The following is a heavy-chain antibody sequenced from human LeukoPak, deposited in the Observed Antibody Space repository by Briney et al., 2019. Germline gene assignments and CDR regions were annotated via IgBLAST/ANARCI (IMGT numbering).Heavy chain of an antibody. V-gene: IGHV3-21*01. J-gene: IGHJ3*02. CDR1: GFTFSSYA. CDR2: ISSSSSFI. CDR3: ARDVLIAADGVIRLDAFDI. Sequence: RGSLRLSCAASGFTFSSYAVNWVRQAPGKGLEWVSSISSSSSFIYYADSVKGRFTISRDNAKNSLYLQMNSLRAEDTAVYYCARDVLIAADGVIRLDAFDIWGQGTVVTVSS. D-gene: IGHD6-13*01.